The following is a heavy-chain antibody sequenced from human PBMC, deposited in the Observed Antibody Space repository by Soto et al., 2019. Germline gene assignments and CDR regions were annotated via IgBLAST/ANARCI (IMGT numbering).Heavy chain of an antibody. J-gene: IGHJ4*02. Sequence: SETLSLTCTVSGGSMRNYFWTWIRQPPGKGLEWIGYIHYSGTTSFFPSYNPSLRSRVTISEDTPKNQFSLKLLSVTTADTAVYFCAAGEGSSRNLAPYYLVFWGQGTLVTVSS. CDR3: AAGEGSSRNLAPYYLVF. CDR1: GGSMRNYF. D-gene: IGHD6-13*01. V-gene: IGHV4-59*01. CDR2: IHYSGTT.